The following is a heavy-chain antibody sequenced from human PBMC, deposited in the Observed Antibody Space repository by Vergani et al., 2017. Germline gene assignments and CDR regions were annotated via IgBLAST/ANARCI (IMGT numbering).Heavy chain of an antibody. CDR3: ARDYDFWSGYYTGYNWFDP. D-gene: IGHD3-3*01. CDR1: GYTFTGYY. CDR2: IKPNSGGT. Sequence: QVQLVQSGAEVKKPGASVKVSCKASGYTFTGYYMHWVRQAPGQGLEWMGWIKPNSGGTNYAQKFQGRVTMTRDTSIITAYMELSRLRSDDTAVYYCARDYDFWSGYYTGYNWFDPWGQGTLVTVSS. V-gene: IGHV1-2*02. J-gene: IGHJ5*02.